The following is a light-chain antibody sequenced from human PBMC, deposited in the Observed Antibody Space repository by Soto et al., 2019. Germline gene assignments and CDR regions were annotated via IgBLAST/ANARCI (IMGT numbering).Light chain of an antibody. V-gene: IGLV2-8*01. CDR3: SAYTVSRTYV. CDR1: SSDIGGYNY. Sequence: QSALTQPPSASGSPGQSVTISCTGTSSDIGGYNYVSWYQQHPGKAPKVMIYEVSKRPSGVPDRFSGSKSGNTASLTISGLQGEDEADYYCSAYTVSRTYVFGTGTKVTVL. J-gene: IGLJ1*01. CDR2: EVS.